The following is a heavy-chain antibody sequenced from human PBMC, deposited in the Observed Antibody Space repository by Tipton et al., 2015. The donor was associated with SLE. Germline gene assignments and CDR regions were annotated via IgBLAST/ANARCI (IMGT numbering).Heavy chain of an antibody. J-gene: IGHJ3*02. Sequence: TLSLTCTVSGGSISSISYSWTWIRQPAGKGLEWIGRLYTSGSTNYNPSLKSRVTISADTSKNQFSLKLSSVTAADTAVYHCASGILTGNAAFDIWGPGTMVTVSS. CDR2: LYTSGST. CDR3: ASGILTGNAAFDI. D-gene: IGHD3-9*01. CDR1: GGSISSISYS. V-gene: IGHV4-61*02.